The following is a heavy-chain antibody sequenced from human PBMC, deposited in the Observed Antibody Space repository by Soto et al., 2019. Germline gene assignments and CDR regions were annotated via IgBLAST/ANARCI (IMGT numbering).Heavy chain of an antibody. Sequence: QVQLVQSGAAVKKPGASVKVSCKASGYTFTSYGISWVRQAPGQGLEWMGWISAYNGNTNYAQTLQGRVTMTTETATSKAYMELRSLRSDDTAVYYCARGDMYSLYTGAEYFQHWCQGTLVTVSS. CDR1: GYTFTSYG. CDR3: ARGDMYSLYTGAEYFQH. CDR2: ISAYNGNT. D-gene: IGHD6-13*01. V-gene: IGHV1-18*01. J-gene: IGHJ1*01.